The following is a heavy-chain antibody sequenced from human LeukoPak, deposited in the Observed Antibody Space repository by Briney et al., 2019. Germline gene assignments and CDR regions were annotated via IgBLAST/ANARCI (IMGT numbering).Heavy chain of an antibody. Sequence: GGSLRLSCAASGYTFSSYAMSWVRQAPGKGLEWVSAISGSGGSTYYADSVKGRFTISRDNSKNTLYLQMNSLRAEDTAVYYCAKSESRWPGGGYWGQGTLVTVSS. CDR2: ISGSGGST. D-gene: IGHD3-10*01. CDR3: AKSESRWPGGGY. V-gene: IGHV3-23*01. J-gene: IGHJ4*02. CDR1: GYTFSSYA.